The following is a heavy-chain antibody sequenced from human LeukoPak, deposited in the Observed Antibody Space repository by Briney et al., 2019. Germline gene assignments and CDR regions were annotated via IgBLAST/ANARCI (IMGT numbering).Heavy chain of an antibody. CDR1: GFNLNSFW. V-gene: IGHV3-7*01. CDR3: ARDSYYYDSSGPQG. Sequence: GGSLRLSCSVSGFNLNSFWMTWVRQAPGKGLEWVANIGKDGSEKNYVDSVKGRFTISRDNSKNTLYLQMNSLRAEDTAVYYCARDSYYYDSSGPQGWGQGTLVTVSS. J-gene: IGHJ4*02. CDR2: IGKDGSEK. D-gene: IGHD3-22*01.